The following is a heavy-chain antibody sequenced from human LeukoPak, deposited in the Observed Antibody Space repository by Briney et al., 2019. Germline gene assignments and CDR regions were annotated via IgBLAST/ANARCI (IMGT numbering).Heavy chain of an antibody. CDR1: GFTYSHYG. Sequence: GGSLRLSCAASGFTYSHYGMHWVRQAPGKGLEWVAVIWSDGTEKYYGDAVKGRFTISRDNSVNTLYLQMNSLRGEDAAVYYCAKDAQRGFDYSNSLEYWGQGTLVTVSS. V-gene: IGHV3-33*06. CDR2: IWSDGTEK. J-gene: IGHJ4*02. D-gene: IGHD4-11*01. CDR3: AKDAQRGFDYSNSLEY.